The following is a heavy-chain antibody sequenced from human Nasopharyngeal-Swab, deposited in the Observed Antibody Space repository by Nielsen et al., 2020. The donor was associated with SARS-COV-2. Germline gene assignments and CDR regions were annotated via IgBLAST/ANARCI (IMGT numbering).Heavy chain of an antibody. V-gene: IGHV4/OR15-8*01. J-gene: IGHJ4*02. Sequence: ESLKISCVASGFTFSSHAMSWVRQAPGKGLEWIGEIYHSGGTNYNPSLKSRVTISVDKSKNQFSLKLSSVTAADTAVYYCARQGLYSSDYWGQGTLVIVSS. CDR3: ARQGLYSSDY. D-gene: IGHD6-13*01. CDR2: IYHSGGT. CDR1: GFTFSSHA.